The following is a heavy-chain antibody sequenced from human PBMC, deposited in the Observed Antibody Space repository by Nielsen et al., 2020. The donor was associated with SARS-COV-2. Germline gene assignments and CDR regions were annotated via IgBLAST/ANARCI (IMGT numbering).Heavy chain of an antibody. J-gene: IGHJ3*02. V-gene: IGHV4-34*01. CDR2: INHSGST. D-gene: IGHD2-15*01. CDR3: ARGSPVGGFDI. Sequence: RQAPGKGLEWIGEINHSGSTNYNPSLKSRVTISADTSKNQFSLKVSSVTAADTAVYYCARGSPVGGFDIWGQGTMVTVSS.